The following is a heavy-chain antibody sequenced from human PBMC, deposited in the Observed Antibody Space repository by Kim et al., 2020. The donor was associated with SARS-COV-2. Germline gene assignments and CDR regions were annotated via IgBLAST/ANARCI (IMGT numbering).Heavy chain of an antibody. V-gene: IGHV3-30*19. J-gene: IGHJ3*02. D-gene: IGHD3-10*01. Sequence: GGSLRLSCAASGFTFSNYGMHWVRQAPGKGLEWVAVISNDGSNKEYADSVKGRFTFSRDNSKNTMYLQMYSLRAEDTAVYYCARVEGSGSYMYAFDIWGRGTMVTVSS. CDR3: ARVEGSGSYMYAFDI. CDR2: ISNDGSNK. CDR1: GFTFSNYG.